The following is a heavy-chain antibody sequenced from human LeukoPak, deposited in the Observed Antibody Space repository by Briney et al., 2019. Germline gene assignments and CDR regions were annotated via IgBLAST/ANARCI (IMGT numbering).Heavy chain of an antibody. Sequence: PSETLSLTCAVYGGSFSGYYWSWIRQPPGKGLEGMGGFFLKGSTYYNPSLKSRVTISVDTSKNQFSLTLSSVTAADTAVYYCARVARCTSCFDVDYWGQGTLVTVSS. CDR1: GGSFSGYY. V-gene: IGHV4-34*12. J-gene: IGHJ4*02. CDR2: FFLKGST. CDR3: ARVARCTSCFDVDY. D-gene: IGHD2-2*01.